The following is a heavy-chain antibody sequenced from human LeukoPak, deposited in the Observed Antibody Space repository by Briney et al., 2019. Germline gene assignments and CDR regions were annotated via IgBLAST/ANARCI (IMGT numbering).Heavy chain of an antibody. D-gene: IGHD3-10*01. CDR2: FSDSGST. V-gene: IGHV4-59*11. CDR3: ARDSHSLRWYL. Sequence: SETLSLTCCVSGGSFSDHYWSWLRQPPGKGLEWIGYFSDSGSTSYSPSLKGRVTISMDTSKNQFSLNLISVTAADTAVYYCARDSHSLRWYLWGRGTLVTVSS. CDR1: GGSFSDHY. J-gene: IGHJ2*01.